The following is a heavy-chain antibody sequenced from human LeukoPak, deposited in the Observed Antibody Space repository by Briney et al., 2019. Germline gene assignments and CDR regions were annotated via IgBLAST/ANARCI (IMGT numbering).Heavy chain of an antibody. V-gene: IGHV1-69*13. CDR2: IIPIFGTA. Sequence: ASVKVSCKASGGTFSSYAISWVRQAPGQGLEWMGGIIPIFGTANYAQKFQGRVTITADESTSTAYMELSSLRSEDTAVYYCARDWMQLVPAQLDYWGQGTLVTVSS. D-gene: IGHD6-13*01. CDR1: GGTFSSYA. CDR3: ARDWMQLVPAQLDY. J-gene: IGHJ4*02.